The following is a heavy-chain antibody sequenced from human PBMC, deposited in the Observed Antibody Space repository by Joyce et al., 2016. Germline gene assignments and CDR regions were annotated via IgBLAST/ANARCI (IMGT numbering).Heavy chain of an antibody. V-gene: IGHV3-74*01. D-gene: IGHD1-14*01. CDR1: GFTLSTYW. Sequence: EVQLVQSGGGLVQPGGSLRLSCAASGFTLSTYWMHRFRQAPGKGLVWVTRINTDGSTTTFADSVESRFTISRDNAKNTLYLQLNSLRVDDTAVYFCARSGGWAFDICGQGTMVTVSS. J-gene: IGHJ3*02. CDR3: ARSGGWAFDI. CDR2: INTDGSTT.